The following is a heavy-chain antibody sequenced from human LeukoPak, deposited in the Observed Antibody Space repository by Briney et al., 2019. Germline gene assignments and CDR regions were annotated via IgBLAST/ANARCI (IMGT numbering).Heavy chain of an antibody. CDR2: ISGSGGST. CDR1: GFTFSSYA. D-gene: IGHD3-10*01. J-gene: IGHJ6*02. V-gene: IGHV3-23*01. Sequence: GGSLRLSCAASGFTFSSYAMSWVRQAPGKGREWVSAISGSGGSTYCAASVKGRFNISRDNSKNTLYLQMNSLRAEDTAVYYCAKVRSYYYGMDVWGQGTTVNVSS. CDR3: AKVRSYYYGMDV.